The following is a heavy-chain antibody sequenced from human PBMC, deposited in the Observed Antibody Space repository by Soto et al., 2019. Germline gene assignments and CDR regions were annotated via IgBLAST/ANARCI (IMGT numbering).Heavy chain of an antibody. CDR3: ARGVLGYTSFHDY. D-gene: IGHD2-2*02. Sequence: EVQLVESGGGVVRPGGSLRLSCAASGFTFDDYGMSWVRQVPGKGLEWVSGISWNGGSTDNADSVEGRFTISRDNAKNSLYLQMNSLRAEDTAFYYCARGVLGYTSFHDYWGQGTLVTVSS. J-gene: IGHJ4*02. V-gene: IGHV3-20*04. CDR1: GFTFDDYG. CDR2: ISWNGGST.